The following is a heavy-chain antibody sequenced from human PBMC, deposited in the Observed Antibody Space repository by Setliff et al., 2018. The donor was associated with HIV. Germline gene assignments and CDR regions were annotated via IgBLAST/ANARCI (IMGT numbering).Heavy chain of an antibody. CDR1: GYTLASYG. Sequence: GASVKVSCKASGYTLASYGISWVRQAPGQGLEWMGWISAYNGNTNYAQKFQGRVTITADESRSTAYLELSSLRSEDTAVYYRATAGEMATIGYSYYYMGVWGKGTTVTVSS. CDR3: ATAGEMATIGYSYYYMGV. J-gene: IGHJ6*03. V-gene: IGHV1-18*01. D-gene: IGHD3-10*01. CDR2: ISAYNGNT.